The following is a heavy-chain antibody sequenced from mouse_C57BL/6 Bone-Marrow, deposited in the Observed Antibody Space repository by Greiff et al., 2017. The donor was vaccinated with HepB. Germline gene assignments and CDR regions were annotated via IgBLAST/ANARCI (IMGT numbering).Heavy chain of an antibody. D-gene: IGHD1-1*01. CDR3: VRHTEPYYYAMDY. Sequence: DVKLVESGGGLVQPKGSLKLSCAASGFSFNTYAMNWVRQAPGKGLEWVARIRSKSNNYATYYADSVKDRFTISRDDSESMLYLQMNNLKTEDTAMYYCVRHTEPYYYAMDYWGQGTSVTVSS. J-gene: IGHJ4*01. CDR1: GFSFNTYA. CDR2: IRSKSNNYAT. V-gene: IGHV10-1*01.